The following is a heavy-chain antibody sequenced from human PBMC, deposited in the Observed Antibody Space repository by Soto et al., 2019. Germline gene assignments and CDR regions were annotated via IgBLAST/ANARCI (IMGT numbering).Heavy chain of an antibody. CDR1: GFTFNNAW. Sequence: PGGSLRLSCAASGFTFNNAWMNWVRQAPGKGLEWVGRIKSKSDGGTTDYAAPVKGRFTISRDDSKNTLYLQMNSLKTEDTDVYFCTTEVAGSADFWGQGTLVTVSS. CDR3: TTEVAGSADF. CDR2: IKSKSDGGTT. J-gene: IGHJ4*02. D-gene: IGHD3-10*01. V-gene: IGHV3-15*01.